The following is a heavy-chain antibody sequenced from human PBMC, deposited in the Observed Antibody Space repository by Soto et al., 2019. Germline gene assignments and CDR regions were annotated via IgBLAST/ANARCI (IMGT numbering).Heavy chain of an antibody. J-gene: IGHJ5*02. CDR3: ARHETLCSGGSCYSDRYNWFDP. D-gene: IGHD2-15*01. V-gene: IGHV5-51*01. CDR1: GYSFTSYW. Sequence: GESLKISCKGSGYSFTSYWIGWVRQMPGKGLEWMGIIYPGDSDTRYSPSFQGQVTISADKSISTAYLQWSGLKASDTAMYYCARHETLCSGGSCYSDRYNWFDPWGQGTLVTVSS. CDR2: IYPGDSDT.